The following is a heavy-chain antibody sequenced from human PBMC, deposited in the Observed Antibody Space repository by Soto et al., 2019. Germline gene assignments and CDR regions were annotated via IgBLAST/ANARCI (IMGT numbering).Heavy chain of an antibody. Sequence: TSETRSLFCRVSGGSISTYYWRWIRHPPDRGLEWIGYIYYSGSTNYNPSLKSRVTISVDTSKNQFSLKLSSVTAADTAVYYCARLRDGYEYYFNYWGQGTLVTVSS. CDR3: ARLRDGYEYYFNY. J-gene: IGHJ4*02. CDR1: GGSISTYY. V-gene: IGHV4-59*01. CDR2: IYYSGST. D-gene: IGHD5-12*01.